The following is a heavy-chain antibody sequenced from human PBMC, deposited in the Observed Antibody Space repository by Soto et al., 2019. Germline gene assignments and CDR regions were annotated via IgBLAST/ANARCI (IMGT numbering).Heavy chain of an antibody. CDR2: ISYDGSNK. CDR3: ARDLSGSGD. J-gene: IGHJ4*02. D-gene: IGHD3-10*01. Sequence: QGELVESGGGVVQPGRSLRLSCAASGYAFSRYAMHWVRQAPVKGLEWVAVISYDGSNKYYADSVKGRFTISRDNSKNTLYLQMNSLRAEDTAVYYCARDLSGSGDWGQGTLVTVSS. V-gene: IGHV3-30-3*01. CDR1: GYAFSRYA.